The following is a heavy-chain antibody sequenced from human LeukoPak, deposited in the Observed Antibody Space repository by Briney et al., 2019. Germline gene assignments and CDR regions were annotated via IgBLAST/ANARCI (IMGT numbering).Heavy chain of an antibody. J-gene: IGHJ5*02. V-gene: IGHV3-23*01. CDR1: GFTFNTYA. CDR2: ISGGGGST. Sequence: HPGGSLRLSCAASGFTFNTYAMSWVRQAPGKGLEWVSAISGGGGSTYYADSVKGRFTISRDNSKNTLYLQMNSLRAEDTAVYYCAKGQFGEYPGWFDPWGQGTLVTVSS. CDR3: AKGQFGEYPGWFDP. D-gene: IGHD3-10*01.